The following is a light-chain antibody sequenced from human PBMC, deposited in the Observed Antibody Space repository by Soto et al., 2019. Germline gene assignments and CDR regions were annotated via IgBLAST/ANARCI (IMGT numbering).Light chain of an antibody. Sequence: QSPLTQPASVSGSPGQPITISCTGTSRDVGAYNYVSWYQLHPGKTPKLMIYEVNNRPSGVSHRFSGSKSGNTASLTFSGLQPEEEADYYCSSYASRGAVVFGGGTKVTVL. CDR2: EVN. J-gene: IGLJ3*02. V-gene: IGLV2-14*01. CDR1: SRDVGAYNY. CDR3: SSYASRGAVV.